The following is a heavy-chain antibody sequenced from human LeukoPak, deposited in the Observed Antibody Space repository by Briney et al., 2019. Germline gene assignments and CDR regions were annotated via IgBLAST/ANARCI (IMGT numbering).Heavy chain of an antibody. CDR1: GFTFSIYA. J-gene: IGHJ4*02. V-gene: IGHV3-30*04. CDR2: ISYDGKNK. Sequence: PGGSLRLSCAASGFTFSIYAMVWVRQAPGKGLEWVAIISYDGKNKYCADSVKGRFTISRDNSKNTLYLQMNSLRAEDTAVYYCARDRPESIVGATFTFDYWGQGTLVTVSS. CDR3: ARDRPESIVGATFTFDY. D-gene: IGHD1-26*01.